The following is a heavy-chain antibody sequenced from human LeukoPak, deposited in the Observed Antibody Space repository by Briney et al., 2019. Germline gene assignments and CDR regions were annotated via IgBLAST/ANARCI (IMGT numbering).Heavy chain of an antibody. D-gene: IGHD6-13*01. V-gene: IGHV3-53*01. CDR3: ARDQAGGSSSWSY. Sequence: PGGSLRLSCAASGFTVSSNYMSWVRQAPGKGLEWVSVIYSGGSTYYADSVKGRFTISRDNSKNPLYLQMNSLRAEDTAVYYCARDQAGGSSSWSYWGQGTLVTVSS. CDR2: IYSGGST. CDR1: GFTVSSNY. J-gene: IGHJ4*02.